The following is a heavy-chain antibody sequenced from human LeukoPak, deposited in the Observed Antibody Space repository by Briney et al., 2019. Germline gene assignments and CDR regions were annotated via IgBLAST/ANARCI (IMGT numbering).Heavy chain of an antibody. D-gene: IGHD2-21*02. CDR1: GFTFSTYW. V-gene: IGHV3-74*01. CDR2: ISSDGTRT. Sequence: AGGSLRLSCAVSGFTFSTYWMHWVRQDPGKGPVWVSRISSDGTRTSYVDSVRGRFTISRDNAKNTLFLQMNSLRVEHTAGYYCARSPNCGGDCSWGQGTLVTVSS. J-gene: IGHJ5*02. CDR3: ARSPNCGGDCS.